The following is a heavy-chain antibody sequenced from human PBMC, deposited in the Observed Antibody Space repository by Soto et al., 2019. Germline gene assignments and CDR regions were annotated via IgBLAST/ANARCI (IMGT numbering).Heavy chain of an antibody. V-gene: IGHV1-46*01. J-gene: IGHJ3*02. Sequence: GASVKVSCKASGYTFTSYYIHWVRQAPGQGLEWMGIINPSGGSTSYAQKFQGRVTMTRNTSISTAYMELSSLRSEDTAVYYCARGKRWGSGSDAFDIWGQGTMVTGSS. CDR1: GYTFTSYY. CDR2: INPSGGST. CDR3: ARGKRWGSGSDAFDI. D-gene: IGHD6-19*01.